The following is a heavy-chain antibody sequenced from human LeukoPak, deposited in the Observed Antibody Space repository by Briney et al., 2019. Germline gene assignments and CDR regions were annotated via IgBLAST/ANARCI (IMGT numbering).Heavy chain of an antibody. CDR1: GYTLTELS. Sequence: ASVKVSCKVSGYTLTELSMHWVRQAPGKGLEWMGGFDPEDGETIYAQKFQGRVTMTEDTSTDTAYMELSSLRSEDTAVYYCATERAYYDSSGYYSYFDYWGQGTLVTVSS. CDR2: FDPEDGET. V-gene: IGHV1-24*01. CDR3: ATERAYYDSSGYYSYFDY. D-gene: IGHD3-22*01. J-gene: IGHJ4*02.